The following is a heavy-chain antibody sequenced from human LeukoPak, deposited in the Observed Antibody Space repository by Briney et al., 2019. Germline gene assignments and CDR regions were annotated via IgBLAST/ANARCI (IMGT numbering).Heavy chain of an antibody. D-gene: IGHD6-6*01. V-gene: IGHV3-7*04. CDR1: GFTFSIYW. CDR2: IKLDGSEK. CDR3: ARVSSTSYYFDY. J-gene: IGHJ4*02. Sequence: GGSLRLSCAASGFTFSIYWMSWVRQAPGKGLEWVDNIKLDGSEKYYVDSVKGRFTSSRDNAKNSLYLQMNSLRAEDTAVYYCARVSSTSYYFDYWGQGTVVTVSS.